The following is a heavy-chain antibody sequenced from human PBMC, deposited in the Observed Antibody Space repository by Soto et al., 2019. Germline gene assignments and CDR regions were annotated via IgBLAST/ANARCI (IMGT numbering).Heavy chain of an antibody. CDR2: SNPNSGST. CDR1: GYSFTSYD. Sequence: QVQLVQSGAEVKKPGASVRVSCKASGYSFTSYDVNWVRQASGQGLEGMGWSNPNSGSTVYAQKFQGRVTMTTDTSINTAYLGLGSLRPADTAIYSCTIVSFFGVLRFPFDLWGQGTEVTVSS. D-gene: IGHD3-16*01. V-gene: IGHV1-8*01. CDR3: TIVSFFGVLRFPFDL. J-gene: IGHJ4*02.